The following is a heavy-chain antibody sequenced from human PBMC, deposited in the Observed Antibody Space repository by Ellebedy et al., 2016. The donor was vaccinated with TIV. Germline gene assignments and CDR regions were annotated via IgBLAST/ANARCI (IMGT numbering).Heavy chain of an antibody. V-gene: IGHV3-33*01. Sequence: LSLXXAASGFAFNNYLMHWVRQAPGKGLEWVAVIWNDGSNEDYAASVKGRFTISRDDSNNTLFLQMNSLRGEDTAVYFCARPDSEDNYMDVWGKGTAVTVSS. CDR3: ARPDSEDNYMDV. J-gene: IGHJ6*03. CDR1: GFAFNNYL. CDR2: IWNDGSNE.